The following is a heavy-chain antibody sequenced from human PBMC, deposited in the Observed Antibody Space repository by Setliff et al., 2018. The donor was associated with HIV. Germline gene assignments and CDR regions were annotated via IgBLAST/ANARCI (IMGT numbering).Heavy chain of an antibody. CDR1: GFTFSSYA. J-gene: IGHJ6*03. D-gene: IGHD3-9*01. CDR3: ARDLYFYYYMDV. CDR2: ITGSGDST. Sequence: GGSLRLSCAASGFTFSSYAMTWVRQAPGKGLEWVSSITGSGDSTYYANSVKGRFTISRDDAKNSLYLQMNSLRAEDTAVYYCARDLYFYYYMDVWGKGTTVTVSS. V-gene: IGHV3-23*01.